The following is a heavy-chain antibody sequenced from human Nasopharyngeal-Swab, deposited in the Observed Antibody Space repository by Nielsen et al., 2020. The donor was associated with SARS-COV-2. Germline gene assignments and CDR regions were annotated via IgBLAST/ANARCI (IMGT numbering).Heavy chain of an antibody. D-gene: IGHD5-18*01. Sequence: WIRQPPGKGLEWIGSIYYSGSTYYNPSLKSRVTISVDTSKNQFSLKLSSATAADTAVYYCARDRGRGYSYGSFHYWGQGTLVTVSS. J-gene: IGHJ4*02. V-gene: IGHV4-39*07. CDR3: ARDRGRGYSYGSFHY. CDR2: IYYSGST.